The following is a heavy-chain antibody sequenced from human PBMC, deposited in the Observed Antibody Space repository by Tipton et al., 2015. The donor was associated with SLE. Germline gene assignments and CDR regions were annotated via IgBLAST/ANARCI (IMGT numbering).Heavy chain of an antibody. CDR1: GYTFTYRY. V-gene: IGHV1-45*02. CDR2: ITPFNGNT. J-gene: IGHJ4*02. Sequence: QLVQSGAEVKKTGSSVKVSCKASGYTFTYRYLHWVRQAPGQALEWMGWITPFNGNTNYAQKFQDRVTITRDRSMSTAYMELSSLRSDDTAVYYCARGGGYSYAEEVFDFWGRGTLVTVSS. CDR3: ARGGGYSYAEEVFDF. D-gene: IGHD5-18*01.